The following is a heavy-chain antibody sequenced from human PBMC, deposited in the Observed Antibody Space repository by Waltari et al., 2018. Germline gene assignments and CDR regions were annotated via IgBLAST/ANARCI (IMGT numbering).Heavy chain of an antibody. CDR3: ASPGYSSGWLGTDAFDI. J-gene: IGHJ3*02. CDR1: GYTFTSYA. CDR2: INAGNGNT. Sequence: QVQLVQSGAEVKKPGASVKVSCKASGYTFTSYAMHWVRQAPGQRIEWMGWINAGNGNTKDSQNCQGRGTITRDTSASTAYRELRSLRSEDTAVYYCASPGYSSGWLGTDAFDIWGQGTMVTVSS. D-gene: IGHD6-19*01. V-gene: IGHV1-3*01.